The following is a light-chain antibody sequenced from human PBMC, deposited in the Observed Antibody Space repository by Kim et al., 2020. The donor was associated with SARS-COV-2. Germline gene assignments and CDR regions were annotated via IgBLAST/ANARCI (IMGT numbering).Light chain of an antibody. Sequence: DIQMTQSPSTLSTSVGDRVTITCRANQSVGDWLAWYQQTPGKAPKVLISKASNLESGIPSRFSGSQFETEFPLTISSLQPDDSATYYCQQYNSFPWTFGQGTKVDIK. V-gene: IGKV1-5*03. CDR2: KAS. CDR3: QQYNSFPWT. J-gene: IGKJ1*01. CDR1: QSVGDW.